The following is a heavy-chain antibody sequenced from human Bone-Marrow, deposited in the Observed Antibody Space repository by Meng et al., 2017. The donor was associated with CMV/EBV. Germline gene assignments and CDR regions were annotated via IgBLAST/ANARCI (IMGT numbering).Heavy chain of an antibody. D-gene: IGHD3-9*01. CDR3: ARDPGGYGLTY. CDR2: IYYSGNT. Sequence: SETLSLTCTVSGGSIRSGDYYWSWIRQPPGKGLEWIGYIYYSGNTYYNPSLKSRITISIDTSKNQFSLKVTSVTAADTAVYYCARDPGGYGLTYWGQGTLVTVSS. CDR1: GGSIRSGDYY. J-gene: IGHJ4*02. V-gene: IGHV4-30-4*08.